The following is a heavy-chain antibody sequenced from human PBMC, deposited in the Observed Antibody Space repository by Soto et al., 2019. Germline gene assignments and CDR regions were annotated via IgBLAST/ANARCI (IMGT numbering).Heavy chain of an antibody. V-gene: IGHV4-59*12. Sequence: PSETLSLTCTVSGGSLSSYYWNWIRQPPGKGLEWMGYIHYSGGTNYNPSLKSRVTMSIDTSKNQFSLKVRSVTAADTAVYYCARETYGDYVGYFDPWGQGIQVTVSS. CDR1: GGSLSSYY. J-gene: IGHJ5*02. CDR2: IHYSGGT. D-gene: IGHD4-17*01. CDR3: ARETYGDYVGYFDP.